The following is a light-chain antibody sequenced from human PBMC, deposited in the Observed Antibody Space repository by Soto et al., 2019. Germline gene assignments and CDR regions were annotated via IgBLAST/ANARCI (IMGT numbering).Light chain of an antibody. CDR1: TGAVTSGHY. V-gene: IGLV7-46*01. CDR2: DTS. J-gene: IGLJ1*01. Sequence: QAVVTQEPSLTMSPGGTVTLTCGSSTGAVTSGHYPYWFQQKPGQAPRTLIYDTSNKHSWTPARFSGSLLGGKAALTLSGAQPEDEAEYYCLLSYSGARSGVFGTGTKLTVL. CDR3: LLSYSGARSGV.